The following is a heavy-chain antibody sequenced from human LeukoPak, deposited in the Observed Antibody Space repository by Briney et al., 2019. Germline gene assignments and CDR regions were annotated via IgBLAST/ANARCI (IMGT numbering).Heavy chain of an antibody. CDR2: IIPIFGTA. Sequence: SVKVSCKASGGTFSIYAISWVRQAPGQGLEWRGGIIPIFGTANYAQKFQGRVTITADESTSTAYMELSSLSSEDTAVYYCARGVPAAMAPGDYWGQGTLVTVSS. V-gene: IGHV1-69*13. CDR1: GGTFSIYA. D-gene: IGHD2-2*01. J-gene: IGHJ4*02. CDR3: ARGVPAAMAPGDY.